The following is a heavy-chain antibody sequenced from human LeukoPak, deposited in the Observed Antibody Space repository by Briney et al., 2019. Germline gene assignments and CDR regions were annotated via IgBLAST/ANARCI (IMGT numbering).Heavy chain of an antibody. Sequence: GGSLRLSCAASGFTFSSYAMSWVRQAPGKGLEWVSGIGGSGGSTYYTDSVKGRFTISRDNSKNTLYLQMNSLRAEDTAVYYCASGEQWLPRVDYWGQGTLVTVSS. J-gene: IGHJ4*02. CDR2: IGGSGGST. CDR3: ASGEQWLPRVDY. D-gene: IGHD6-19*01. CDR1: GFTFSSYA. V-gene: IGHV3-23*01.